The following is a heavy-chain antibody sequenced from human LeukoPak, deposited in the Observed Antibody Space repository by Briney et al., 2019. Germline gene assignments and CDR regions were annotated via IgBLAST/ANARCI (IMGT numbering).Heavy chain of an antibody. CDR3: ARQLGSGLDY. V-gene: IGHV4-39*01. CDR2: LSYRASI. CDR1: VCSVNSDRYY. Sequence: SETLSLTCSVSVCSVNSDRYYWGWIRQPPGKGLEWIATLSYRASIYYTPSLKRRNTISVDTSKNQISLRLRSATAADTAVFYCARQLGSGLDYWGQGTPVTVSS. D-gene: IGHD6-19*01. J-gene: IGHJ4*02.